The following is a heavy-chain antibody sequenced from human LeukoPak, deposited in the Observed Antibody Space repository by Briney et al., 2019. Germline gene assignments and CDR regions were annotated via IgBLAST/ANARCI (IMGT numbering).Heavy chain of an antibody. CDR1: GGSISSYY. V-gene: IGHV4-59*01. J-gene: IGHJ6*03. Sequence: PSETLSLTCTVSGGSISSYYWSWIRQPPGKGLEWIGYIYYSGSTNYNPALKSRVTISVDTSKNQFSLKLSSVTAADTAVYYCARDTTSYYYYYYMDVWGKGTTVTISS. D-gene: IGHD1-1*01. CDR2: IYYSGST. CDR3: ARDTTSYYYYYYMDV.